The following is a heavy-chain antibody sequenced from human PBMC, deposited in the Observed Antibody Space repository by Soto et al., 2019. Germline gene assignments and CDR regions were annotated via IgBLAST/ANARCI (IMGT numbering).Heavy chain of an antibody. V-gene: IGHV3-23*01. CDR3: AKVLAGPKVGDDAFDI. J-gene: IGHJ3*02. CDR1: GFTFRSYA. Sequence: EVQVLESGGGLVQPGGSLRLSCAVSGFTFRSYAMSRVRQAPGKGLECVSGISGSGGSTYYADSVKGRFTISRDNSKDTLYLQMNSLRAEDTAVYYCAKVLAGPKVGDDAFDIWGRGTMVTVSS. D-gene: IGHD1-26*01. CDR2: ISGSGGST.